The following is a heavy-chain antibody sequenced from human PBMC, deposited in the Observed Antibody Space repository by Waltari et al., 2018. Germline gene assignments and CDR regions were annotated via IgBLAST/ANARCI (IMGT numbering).Heavy chain of an antibody. CDR3: ARDIAAAGTPDA. V-gene: IGHV4-34*01. Sequence: QVQLQQWGAGLLKPSETLSLTCAVYGGSFSGYYWSWIRQPPGKGLEWIGEINHSGSTNYNPSLKSRVTISVDTSKNQFSLKLSSVTAADTAVYYCARDIAAAGTPDAWGQGTLVTVSS. J-gene: IGHJ5*02. CDR1: GGSFSGYY. CDR2: INHSGST. D-gene: IGHD6-13*01.